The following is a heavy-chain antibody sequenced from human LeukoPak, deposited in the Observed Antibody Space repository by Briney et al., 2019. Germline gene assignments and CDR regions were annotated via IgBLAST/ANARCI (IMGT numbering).Heavy chain of an antibody. V-gene: IGHV4-39*07. CDR1: GGSFTASSYY. CDR2: IYYSGST. D-gene: IGHD2-15*01. CDR3: ARVYGDYSTVAF. J-gene: IGHJ4*02. Sequence: SETLSLTCTVSGGSFTASSYYWGWVRQPPGKGLEWIGSIYYSGSTFYNPSLKSRLTISIDRTKPQFSLSLSSVTAADTAIYYCARVYGDYSTVAFWGQGTLVTVSS.